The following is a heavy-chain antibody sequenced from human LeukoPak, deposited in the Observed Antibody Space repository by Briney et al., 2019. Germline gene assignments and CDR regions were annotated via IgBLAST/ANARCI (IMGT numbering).Heavy chain of an antibody. CDR1: GGSISSSSYY. CDR2: IYYSGST. D-gene: IGHD5-18*01. CDR3: ASVDSYGLLGYYYYYTDV. J-gene: IGHJ6*03. Sequence: SETLFLTCTVSGGSISSSSYYWGWIRQPPGKGLEWIGSIYYSGSTYYNPSLKSRVTISVDTSKNQFSLKLSSVTAADTAVYYCASVDSYGLLGYYYYYTDVWGKGTTVTVSS. V-gene: IGHV4-39*01.